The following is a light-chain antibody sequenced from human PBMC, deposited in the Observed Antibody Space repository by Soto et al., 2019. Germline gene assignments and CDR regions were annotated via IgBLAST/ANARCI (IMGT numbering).Light chain of an antibody. CDR2: GAS. J-gene: IGKJ1*01. CDR3: QQYGSSPT. Sequence: EIVLTQSPGTLSLSPGERATLSCRASQSVSSSFLAWYQQKPDQAPRLLIYGASSRATGIPDRFSGSGSGTGFSLAISRLELEDFAVYYCQQYGSSPTFGEGTKVEIK. CDR1: QSVSSSF. V-gene: IGKV3-20*01.